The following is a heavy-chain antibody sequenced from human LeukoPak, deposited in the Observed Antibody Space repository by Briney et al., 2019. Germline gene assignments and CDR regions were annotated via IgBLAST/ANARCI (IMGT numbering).Heavy chain of an antibody. CDR3: ARNRRMTPNDAFDI. CDR2: IYRDGTT. Sequence: GGSLRLSCAASGFTVSSSYMNWVRQVPGKGLEWVSVIYRDGTTYYADSVKGRFTISRDNSKNTLYLQMNSLRAEDTAMYYCARNRRMTPNDAFDIWGQGTVVTVSS. CDR1: GFTVSSSY. D-gene: IGHD2-15*01. V-gene: IGHV3-53*01. J-gene: IGHJ3*02.